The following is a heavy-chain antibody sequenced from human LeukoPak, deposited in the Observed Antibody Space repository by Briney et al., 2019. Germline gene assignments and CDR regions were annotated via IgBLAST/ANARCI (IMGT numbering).Heavy chain of an antibody. CDR2: IYYSGST. V-gene: IGHV4-30-4*08. Sequence: PSETLSLTCTVSGGSISSGDYCWSWIRQPPGKGLEWIGYIYYSGSTYYNPSLKSRVTISVDTSKNQFSLKLSSVTAADTAVYYCARDSSDTAMVASDAFDIWGQGTMVTVSS. CDR3: ARDSSDTAMVASDAFDI. CDR1: GGSISSGDYC. D-gene: IGHD5-18*01. J-gene: IGHJ3*02.